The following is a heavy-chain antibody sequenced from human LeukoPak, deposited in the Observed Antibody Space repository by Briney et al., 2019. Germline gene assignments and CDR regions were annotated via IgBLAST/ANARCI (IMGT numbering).Heavy chain of an antibody. CDR1: GFTFSDYY. CDR2: ISSSSSYT. Sequence: PGGSLRLSCAASGFTFSDYYMSWIRQAPGEGLEWVSYISSSSSYTNYADSVKGRFTISRDNAKNSLYLQMNSLRAEDTAVYYCARDIWDDYYGSGSYYSFGYWGQGTLVTVSS. D-gene: IGHD3-10*01. CDR3: ARDIWDDYYGSGSYYSFGY. V-gene: IGHV3-11*06. J-gene: IGHJ4*02.